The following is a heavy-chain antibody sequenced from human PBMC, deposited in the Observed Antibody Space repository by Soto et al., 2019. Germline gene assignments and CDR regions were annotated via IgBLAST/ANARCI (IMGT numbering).Heavy chain of an antibody. D-gene: IGHD4-4*01. J-gene: IGHJ4*02. CDR1: GGSISSGGYY. CDR2: IYYSGST. CDR3: SRSSQSPVTTLDY. Sequence: PSETLSLTCTVSGGSISSGGYYWSWIRQHPGKGLEWIGYIYYSGSTYYNPSLKSRVTISVDTSKNQFSLKLSSVTAADTAVHYCSRSSQSPVTTLDYWGQGTLVTVSS. V-gene: IGHV4-31*03.